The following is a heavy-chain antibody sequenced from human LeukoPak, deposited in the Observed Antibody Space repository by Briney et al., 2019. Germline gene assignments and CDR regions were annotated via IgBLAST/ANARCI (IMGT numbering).Heavy chain of an antibody. CDR3: AREGYYYGSGLNWFDP. CDR1: GFTFSTYG. CDR2: ISYDGSNR. Sequence: TGGSLRLSCAASGFTFSTYGMHWVRQAPGKGLEWVAVISYDGSNRYYTDSVKGRFTISRDNSKNTLYLQMNSLRAEDTAVYYCAREGYYYGSGLNWFDPWGQGTLVTVSS. D-gene: IGHD3-10*01. J-gene: IGHJ5*02. V-gene: IGHV3-30*03.